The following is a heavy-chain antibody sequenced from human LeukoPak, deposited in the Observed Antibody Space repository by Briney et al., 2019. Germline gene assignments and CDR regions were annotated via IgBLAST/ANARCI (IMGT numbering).Heavy chain of an antibody. J-gene: IGHJ5*02. Sequence: GGSLRLSCAASGFTFSSYAMTWVRQAPGKGLEWVSATSGTGDSTYYADSVKGRFTISRDNSKNTLYLQMNSLRAEDTAVYYCARISPTTLYDSRGWFDPWGQGTLVTVSS. V-gene: IGHV3-23*01. D-gene: IGHD3-3*01. CDR1: GFTFSSYA. CDR3: ARISPTTLYDSRGWFDP. CDR2: TSGTGDST.